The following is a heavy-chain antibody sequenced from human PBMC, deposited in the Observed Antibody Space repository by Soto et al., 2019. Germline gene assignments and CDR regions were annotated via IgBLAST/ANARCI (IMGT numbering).Heavy chain of an antibody. CDR1: GFIFSNYA. D-gene: IGHD2-2*01. J-gene: IGHJ4*02. Sequence: QVQLVESGGGVVQPRRSLRLSCAASGFIFSNYAMNWVRQAPGKGLEWVALISYDGNNNYYTDSVKGRFTISRDNSKSALYLHMKNLRPEDTAVYYCAKCTSTSCHLGSDYWGQGTLVNVSS. CDR3: AKCTSTSCHLGSDY. CDR2: ISYDGNNN. V-gene: IGHV3-30-3*01.